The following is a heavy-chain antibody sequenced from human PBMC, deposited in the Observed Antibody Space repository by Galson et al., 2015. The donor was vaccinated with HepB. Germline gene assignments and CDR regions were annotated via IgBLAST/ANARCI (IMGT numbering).Heavy chain of an antibody. CDR2: ISSSSTTI. CDR3: ARDQGGEGDY. J-gene: IGHJ4*02. CDR1: TFIFSTYS. D-gene: IGHD3-10*01. Sequence: SLRLSCAASTFIFSTYSMNWVRQAPGRGLECISYISSSSTTIYYADSVKGRFTISRDNAKNTLYLQMNSLRAEDTAVYYCARDQGGEGDYWGQGTLVTVSS. V-gene: IGHV3-48*04.